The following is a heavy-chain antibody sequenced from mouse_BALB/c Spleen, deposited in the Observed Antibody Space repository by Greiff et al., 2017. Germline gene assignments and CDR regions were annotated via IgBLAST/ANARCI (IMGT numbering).Heavy chain of an antibody. CDR2: IDPSDSYT. D-gene: IGHD1-2*01. Sequence: QVQLQQPGAELVKPGASVKMSCKASGYTFTSYWMHWVKQRPGQGLEWIGVIDPSDSYTSYNQKFKGKATLTVDTSSSTAYMQLSSLTSEDSAVYYCTRGDTTATDYWGQGTTLTVSS. J-gene: IGHJ2*01. CDR3: TRGDTTATDY. V-gene: IGHV1S127*01. CDR1: GYTFTSYW.